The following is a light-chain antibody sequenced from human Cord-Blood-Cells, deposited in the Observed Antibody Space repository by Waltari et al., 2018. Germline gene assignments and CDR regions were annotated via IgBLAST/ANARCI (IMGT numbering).Light chain of an antibody. CDR1: SSDVGGSNS. J-gene: IGLJ2*01. Sequence: QSALTQPASVSGSPGPSITISCTGTSSDVGGSNSVSWYQQPPGKAPKLMIYDVSNRPSGVSNRFSGSKSGNTASLTISGLQAEDEADYYCSSYTSSSTVVFGGGTKLTVL. CDR3: SSYTSSSTVV. CDR2: DVS. V-gene: IGLV2-14*01.